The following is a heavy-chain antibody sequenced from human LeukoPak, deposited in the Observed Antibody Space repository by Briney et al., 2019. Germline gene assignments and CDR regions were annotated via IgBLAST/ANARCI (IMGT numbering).Heavy chain of an antibody. J-gene: IGHJ6*03. D-gene: IGHD3-10*01. CDR2: INPNSGGT. V-gene: IGHV1-2*02. CDR3: ARFGGWGDYYMDV. CDR1: GYTFTGYY. Sequence: GASVKVSCKASGYTFTGYYKHWVRQAPGQGLEWMGWINPNSGGTNYAQKFQGRVTMTRDTSISTAYMELSRLRSDDTAVYYCARFGGWGDYYMDVWGKGTTVTVSS.